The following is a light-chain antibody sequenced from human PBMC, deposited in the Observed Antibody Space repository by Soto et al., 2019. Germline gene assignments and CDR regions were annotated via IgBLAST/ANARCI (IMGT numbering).Light chain of an antibody. CDR3: QQYNNRLT. Sequence: EIVMTQSPATLSVSPLERAALSCIASQSVSGNLAWYQQKPGQAPRLLIHGTSTRATDIPARFSGSGSGTEFTLTINSLQSEDFAIYYCQQYNNRLTFGGGTKVDIK. V-gene: IGKV3-15*01. J-gene: IGKJ4*01. CDR2: GTS. CDR1: QSVSGN.